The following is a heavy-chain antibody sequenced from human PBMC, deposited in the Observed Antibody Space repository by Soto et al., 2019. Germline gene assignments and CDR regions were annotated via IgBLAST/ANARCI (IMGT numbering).Heavy chain of an antibody. Sequence: QVQLVQSGAEVKKPGASVKVSCKASGYTFTGYYMHWVRQAPGQGLEWMGWINPNSGGTNYAQKFQGWVTMTRDTSISTAYTELSRLRSDDTAVYYCARGEEGIFGVVKGWFDPWGQGTLVTVAS. CDR1: GYTFTGYY. CDR3: ARGEEGIFGVVKGWFDP. V-gene: IGHV1-2*04. J-gene: IGHJ5*02. D-gene: IGHD3-3*01. CDR2: INPNSGGT.